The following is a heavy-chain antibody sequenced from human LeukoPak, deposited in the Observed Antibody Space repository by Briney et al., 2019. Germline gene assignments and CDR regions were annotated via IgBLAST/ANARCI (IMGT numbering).Heavy chain of an antibody. CDR3: ARDAGIIGYCSSTSCNNVDY. Sequence: ASVKVSCKTSGYTFTNYGITWMRQAPGQGPEWMGWISAYNGNTNYAQKLQGRITMTTDTSTSTAYMELRSLRSDDTAVYYCARDAGIIGYCSSTSCNNVDYWGQGTLVTVSS. CDR1: GYTFTNYG. J-gene: IGHJ4*02. V-gene: IGHV1-18*01. CDR2: ISAYNGNT. D-gene: IGHD2-2*01.